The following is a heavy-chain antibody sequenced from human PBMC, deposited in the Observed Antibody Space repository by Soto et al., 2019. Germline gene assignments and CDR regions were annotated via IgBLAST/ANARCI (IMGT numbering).Heavy chain of an antibody. Sequence: ASVKVSCKASGGTFSSYAISWVRQAPGQGLEWMGGIIPIFGTANYAQKFQGRVTITADESTSTAYMELSSLRSEDTAVYYCARVGGYCSSTSCYVLLDGMDVWGQGTTVTVSS. V-gene: IGHV1-69*13. CDR2: IIPIFGTA. CDR3: ARVGGYCSSTSCYVLLDGMDV. D-gene: IGHD2-2*01. CDR1: GGTFSSYA. J-gene: IGHJ6*02.